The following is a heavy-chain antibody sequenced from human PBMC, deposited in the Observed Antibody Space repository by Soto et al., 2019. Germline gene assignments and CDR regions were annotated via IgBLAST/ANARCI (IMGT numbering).Heavy chain of an antibody. CDR2: TYYRSKWYN. V-gene: IGHV6-1*01. CDR3: ATGFYSSGWYSAYHYHPMYV. Sequence: PTRARARAISGDSVSSNSAVWNWIRQSASRGLEWLGRTYYRSKWYNDYAVSVKSRIAINPFTSKNQSSLQLNSVTPEDTAVYYCATGFYSSGWYSAYHYHPMYVWRQGTTVTVSS. CDR1: GDSVSSNSAV. D-gene: IGHD6-19*01. J-gene: IGHJ6*02.